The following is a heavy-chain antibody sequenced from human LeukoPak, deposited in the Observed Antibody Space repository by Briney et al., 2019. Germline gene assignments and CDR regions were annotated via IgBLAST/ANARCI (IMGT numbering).Heavy chain of an antibody. J-gene: IGHJ4*02. Sequence: GGSLRLSCAASGFTVSSNYMSWVRQAPGKGLEWVSAISGSGGSTYYADSVKGRFTISRDNSKNTLYLQMNSLRAEDTAVYYCAKGGDIVVVVAATFDYWGQGTLVTVSS. CDR3: AKGGDIVVVVAATFDY. V-gene: IGHV3-23*01. CDR2: ISGSGGST. CDR1: GFTVSSNY. D-gene: IGHD2-15*01.